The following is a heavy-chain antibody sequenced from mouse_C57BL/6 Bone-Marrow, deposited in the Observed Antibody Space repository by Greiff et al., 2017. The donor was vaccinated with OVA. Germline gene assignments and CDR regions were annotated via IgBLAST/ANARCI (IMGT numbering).Heavy chain of an antibody. J-gene: IGHJ1*03. CDR3: ARHYDGYCPWYRGV. Sequence: EVQLKESGGGLVQPGGSLKLSCAASGFTFSDYYMYWVRQTPEKRLEWVAYISNGGGSTYYPDTVKGRFTISRDNAKNTLYLQLSRLKSEDTAMYDCARHYDGYCPWYRGVWGTGTTVTVSS. CDR1: GFTFSDYY. CDR2: ISNGGGST. V-gene: IGHV5-12*01. D-gene: IGHD2-3*01.